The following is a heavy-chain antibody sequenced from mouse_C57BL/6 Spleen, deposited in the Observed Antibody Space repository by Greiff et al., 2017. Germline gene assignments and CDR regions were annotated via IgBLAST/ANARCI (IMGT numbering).Heavy chain of an antibody. J-gene: IGHJ2*01. CDR2: INPGSGGT. D-gene: IGHD2-1*01. CDR3: AREGIYYGNYVLFDY. CDR1: GYAFTNYL. Sequence: VQLQQSGAELVRPGTSVKVSCKASGYAFTNYLIEWVKQRPGQGLEWIGVINPGSGGTNYNEKFKGKATLTADKSSSTAYMQLSSLTSEDSAVYFGAREGIYYGNYVLFDYWGQGTTLTVAS. V-gene: IGHV1-54*01.